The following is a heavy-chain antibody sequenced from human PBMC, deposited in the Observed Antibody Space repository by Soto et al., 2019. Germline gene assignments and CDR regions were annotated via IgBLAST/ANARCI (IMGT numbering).Heavy chain of an antibody. CDR3: ARYRSVHCDN. CDR2: MNPNSGNT. J-gene: IGHJ4*02. D-gene: IGHD6-19*01. V-gene: IGHV1-8*01. Sequence: QVQLVQSGAEVKKPGASVKVSCKASGYTFTSYDINWVRQATGQGLEWMGWMNPNSGNTGYAQKFQGRVTMARKTSTSAAYLELSIRRSEGTAVYYCARYRSVHCDNWGQGTLVTVSS. CDR1: GYTFTSYD.